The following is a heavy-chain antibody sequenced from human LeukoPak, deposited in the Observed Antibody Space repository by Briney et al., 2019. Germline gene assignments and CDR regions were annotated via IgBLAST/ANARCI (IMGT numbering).Heavy chain of an antibody. CDR1: GGSISSSSYY. D-gene: IGHD5-18*01. CDR2: VYYSGSP. Sequence: AGTLSLTCTVSGGSISSSSYYWGWIRQPPGKGLEWIITVYYSGSPYYNPSLNSRLPISVDTSKNQFSLKLSSVTAADTAVYYCARHGGFSYGFLIDAFDIWGQGTMVGLST. CDR3: ARHGGFSYGFLIDAFDI. J-gene: IGHJ3*02. V-gene: IGHV4-39*01.